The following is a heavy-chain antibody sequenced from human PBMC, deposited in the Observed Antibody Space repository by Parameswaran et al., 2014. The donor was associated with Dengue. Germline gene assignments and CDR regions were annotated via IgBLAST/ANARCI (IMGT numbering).Heavy chain of an antibody. Sequence: WVRQAPGQGLEWMGIINPSGGSTSYAQKFQGRVTMTRDTSTSTIYMELSSLRSEDTAVYYCARGGRDGYTGAFDIWGQGTMVTVSS. V-gene: IGHV1-46*01. J-gene: IGHJ3*02. D-gene: IGHD5-24*01. CDR3: ARGGRDGYTGAFDI. CDR2: INPSGGST.